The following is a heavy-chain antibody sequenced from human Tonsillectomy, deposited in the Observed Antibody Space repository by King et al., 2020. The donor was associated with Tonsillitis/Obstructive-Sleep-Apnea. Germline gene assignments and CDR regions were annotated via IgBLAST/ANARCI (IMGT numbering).Heavy chain of an antibody. D-gene: IGHD3-10*01. CDR1: GFTFDNYA. CDR2: ISWNSGSI. Sequence: VQLVESGGGVVQPGRSLRLSCAASGFTFDNYAMHWVRQAPGKGLEWVSGISWNSGSIGYADSVKGRFTISRDNAKNSLYLQMNSLRAEDTALYYCAKDIGSGSYRHDAFDIWGQGTMVTVSS. J-gene: IGHJ3*02. V-gene: IGHV3-9*01. CDR3: AKDIGSGSYRHDAFDI.